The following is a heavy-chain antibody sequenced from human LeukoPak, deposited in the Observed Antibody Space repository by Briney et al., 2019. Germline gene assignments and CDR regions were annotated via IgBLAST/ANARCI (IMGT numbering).Heavy chain of an antibody. J-gene: IGHJ4*02. Sequence: GGSLRLSCAASGFTFSSYSMNWVRQAPGKGLQWVSVIYSGGTTYYADSVKGRFTISRDNSKNTRYLQMNSLRAEDTAVYYCACGTDYGPVEYWGQGTLVTVSS. CDR2: IYSGGTT. D-gene: IGHD1-1*01. V-gene: IGHV3-66*01. CDR1: GFTFSSYS. CDR3: ACGTDYGPVEY.